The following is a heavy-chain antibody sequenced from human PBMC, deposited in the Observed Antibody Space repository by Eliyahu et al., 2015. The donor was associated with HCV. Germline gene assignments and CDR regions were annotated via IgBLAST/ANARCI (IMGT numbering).Heavy chain of an antibody. CDR1: GFTFSTYA. CDR2: ISNSGGRX. V-gene: IGHV3-23*01. J-gene: IGHJ4*02. CDR3: AKSLAAAGDY. D-gene: IGHD6-13*01. Sequence: EVYLLDSGGGLVQPGXSLRLXCAASGFTFSTYAMSWVRQAPGKGLQWVSGISNSGGRXYYXXSVKGRFTISRDNSKNTLYLQMDSLRAEDTAVYYCAKSLAAAGDYWGQGTLVTVSS.